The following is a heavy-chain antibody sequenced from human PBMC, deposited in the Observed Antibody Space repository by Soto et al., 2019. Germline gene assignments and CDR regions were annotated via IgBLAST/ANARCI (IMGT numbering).Heavy chain of an antibody. CDR2: IYHSGST. CDR1: GGSISSGGYS. V-gene: IGHV4-30-2*01. CDR3: ARVPDR. J-gene: IGHJ5*02. D-gene: IGHD2-2*01. Sequence: SETLSLTCAVSGGSISSGGYSWSWIRQPPGKGLEWIVYIYHSGSTYYNSSLNSLVTISVDRSKNQFSLKLSSVTAADTAVYYCARVPDRWGQGTLVTVSS.